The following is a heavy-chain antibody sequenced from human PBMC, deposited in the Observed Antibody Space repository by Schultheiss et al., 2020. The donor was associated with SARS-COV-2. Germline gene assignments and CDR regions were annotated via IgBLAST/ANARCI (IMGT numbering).Heavy chain of an antibody. V-gene: IGHV4-59*08. CDR1: GGSFSSYY. D-gene: IGHD6-6*01. Sequence: SETLSLTCAVYGGSFSSYYWNWIRQPPGKGLEWIGYIYYSGSTYYNPSLKSRVTISVDTSKNQLSLQLSSVTAADTAVYYCARKYTYHDAFDIWGQGTMVTVSS. CDR3: ARKYTYHDAFDI. J-gene: IGHJ3*02. CDR2: IYYSGST.